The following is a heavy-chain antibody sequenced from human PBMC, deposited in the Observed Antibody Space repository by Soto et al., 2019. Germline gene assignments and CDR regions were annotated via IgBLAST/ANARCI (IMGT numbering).Heavy chain of an antibody. J-gene: IGHJ4*02. CDR2: INHSGTT. D-gene: IGHD3-9*01. Sequence: QVQLRQWGAGLLKPSETLCLTYAVFGGSFSDYYWTWIRQPPGKGLEWIGEINHSGTTSYNPSLKSRRTISVDTSNNLFSLKLSSVTAADTAVYYCARKPIYHFFAGYYSVDYWGQGTLVTVSS. V-gene: IGHV4-34*01. CDR1: GGSFSDYY. CDR3: ARKPIYHFFAGYYSVDY.